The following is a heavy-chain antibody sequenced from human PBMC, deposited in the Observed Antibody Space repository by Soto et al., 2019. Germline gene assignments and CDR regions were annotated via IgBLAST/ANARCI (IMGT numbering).Heavy chain of an antibody. CDR2: IRSDGSNR. V-gene: IGHV3-30*18. CDR3: ANPRSSLEWPPFDP. D-gene: IGHD3-3*01. Sequence: QVKLVESGGGVVQPGRSLRLSCTTSGFTFRSYGMHWVRQAPGKGLEWVAVIRSDGSNRDYVDSVKGRFTISRDNSRRMVYLKMDNLRLEDTAVYYCANPRSSLEWPPFDPWGQGTLVTVSP. CDR1: GFTFRSYG. J-gene: IGHJ5*02.